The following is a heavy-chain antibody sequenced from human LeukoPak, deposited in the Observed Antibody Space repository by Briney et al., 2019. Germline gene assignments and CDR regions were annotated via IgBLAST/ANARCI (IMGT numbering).Heavy chain of an antibody. J-gene: IGHJ5*02. CDR1: GYTFSDYY. CDR3: ARSSRVTPDNWFDP. D-gene: IGHD2-21*02. V-gene: IGHV1-2*02. Sequence: ASVKVSCKASGYTFSDYYMHWVRQAPGQGLEWMGWINPNSGGTNYAQKFQGRVTMTRDTSISTAYMELSRLRSDDTAVYYCARSSRVTPDNWFDPWGQGTLVTVSS. CDR2: INPNSGGT.